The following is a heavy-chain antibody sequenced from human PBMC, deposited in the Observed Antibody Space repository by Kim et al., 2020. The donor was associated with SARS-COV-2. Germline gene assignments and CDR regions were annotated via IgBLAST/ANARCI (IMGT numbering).Heavy chain of an antibody. CDR1: GFTFSDYA. Sequence: GGSLRLSCEASGFTFSDYAMHWVRQAPGKGLEWVAFTSYDGNNKDYIDSVKGRFTISRDNSKNMLYLQMNSLRAEDTAVYYCAKASFYYYDNSGYSPFGYWGEGTRGTVSS. J-gene: IGHJ4*02. CDR3: AKASFYYYDNSGYSPFGY. V-gene: IGHV3-30*18. CDR2: TSYDGNNK. D-gene: IGHD3-22*01.